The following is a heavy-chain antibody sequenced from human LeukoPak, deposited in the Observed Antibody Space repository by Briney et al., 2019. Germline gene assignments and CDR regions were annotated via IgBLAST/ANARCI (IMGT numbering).Heavy chain of an antibody. Sequence: PSETLSLTCTVSSGSISSYYWSWIRQPPGKGLEWIGYIFYSGSTNYNPSLKSRVTISVDTSKNQFSLGLSSVTAADTAVYYCARLRPDSGSGWPGDYWGQGTLVTVSS. CDR2: IFYSGST. D-gene: IGHD6-19*01. CDR3: ARLRPDSGSGWPGDY. CDR1: SGSISSYY. V-gene: IGHV4-59*08. J-gene: IGHJ4*02.